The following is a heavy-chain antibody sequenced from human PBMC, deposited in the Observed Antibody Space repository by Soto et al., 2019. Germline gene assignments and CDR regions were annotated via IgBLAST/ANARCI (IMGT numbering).Heavy chain of an antibody. CDR2: ISFDGTKK. D-gene: IGHD5-18*01. J-gene: IGHJ6*02. V-gene: IGHV3-30-3*01. CDR1: GFTFNIYA. Sequence: GGSLRLSCAASGFTFNIYALHWVREAPGKGLEWVAVISFDGTKKYYSDSVKGRFTISRDNLKNTLYLQMNNLRVEDAALYFCTREDNYGYRYINYGLDVWGQGTTVTVSS. CDR3: TREDNYGYRYINYGLDV.